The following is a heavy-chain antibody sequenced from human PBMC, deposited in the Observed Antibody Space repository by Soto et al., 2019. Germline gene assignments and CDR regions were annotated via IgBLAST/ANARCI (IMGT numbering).Heavy chain of an antibody. D-gene: IGHD3-22*01. CDR1: GYTFSNYD. V-gene: IGHV1-8*01. CDR2: MNPNTGDT. Sequence: ASVKVSCKASGYTFSNYDMNWVRQATGQGPEWIGWMNPNTGDTGYAQKFQGRVTMTRDISTNTAYMELSSLRYEDTAVYYCAKVSRRGASIDYDYWGQGTVVIVSS. J-gene: IGHJ4*02. CDR3: AKVSRRGASIDYDY.